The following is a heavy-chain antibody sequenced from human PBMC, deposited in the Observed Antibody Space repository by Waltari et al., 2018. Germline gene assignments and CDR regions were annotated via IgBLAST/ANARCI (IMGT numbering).Heavy chain of an antibody. Sequence: QVQLVQSGAEVKKPGASVKVSCKASGYTFTGYHMYWVRQAPGQGLEWMGWINPKSGGTNSAQKFQGRVTMTRDTSISTAYMELSRLRSDDTAMYYCARTYNWKNDYWGQGTLVTVSS. CDR3: ARTYNWKNDY. J-gene: IGHJ4*02. CDR2: INPKSGGT. V-gene: IGHV1-2*02. D-gene: IGHD1-20*01. CDR1: GYTFTGYH.